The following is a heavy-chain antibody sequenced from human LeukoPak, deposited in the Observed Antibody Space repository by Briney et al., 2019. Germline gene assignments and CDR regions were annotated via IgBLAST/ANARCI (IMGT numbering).Heavy chain of an antibody. Sequence: SETLSLTCTVSGGSISSYYWSWIRQPPGKGLEWIGYIYYSGSTNYNPSLKSRVTISVDTSKNQFSLKLSSVSAADTAVYYCARAVGLNYYGSGSYYDYYYYYGMDVWGQGTTVTVSS. J-gene: IGHJ6*02. CDR3: ARAVGLNYYGSGSYYDYYYYYGMDV. D-gene: IGHD3-10*01. CDR1: GGSISSYY. V-gene: IGHV4-59*01. CDR2: IYYSGST.